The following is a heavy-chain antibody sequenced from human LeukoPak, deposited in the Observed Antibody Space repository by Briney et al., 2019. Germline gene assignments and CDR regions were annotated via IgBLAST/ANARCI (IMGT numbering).Heavy chain of an antibody. CDR3: ARMACSSTSCKYYFDY. CDR2: IYSGGST. J-gene: IGHJ4*02. CDR1: GGSISSYY. D-gene: IGHD2-2*01. V-gene: IGHV3-66*01. Sequence: QPSETLSLTCTVSGGSISSYYWSWVRQAPGKGLEWVSVIYSGGSTYYADSVKGRFTISRDNSKNTLFLQMNSLRAEDTAVYYCARMACSSTSCKYYFDYWGQGTLVTVSS.